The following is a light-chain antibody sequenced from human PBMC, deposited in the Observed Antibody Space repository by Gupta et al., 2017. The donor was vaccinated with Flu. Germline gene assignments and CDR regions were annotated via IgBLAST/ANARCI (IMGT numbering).Light chain of an antibody. CDR3: QQSDSTPNT. CDR2: EAS. V-gene: IGKV1-39*01. CDR1: HNIGTY. J-gene: IGKJ2*01. Sequence: PSSLSASVGDRVTITCRASHNIGTYLNWYQLKPGRAPKLLIYEASSLQSGVPSNFSGGGSGTDFTLTISRLQPEDFATYYCQQSDSTPNTFGQGARLEIK.